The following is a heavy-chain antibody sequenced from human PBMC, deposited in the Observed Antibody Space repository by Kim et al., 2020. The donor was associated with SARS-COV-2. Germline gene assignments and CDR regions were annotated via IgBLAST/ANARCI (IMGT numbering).Heavy chain of an antibody. V-gene: IGHV4-59*08. J-gene: IGHJ4*02. D-gene: IGHD2-15*01. CDR3: ARLYCSGGSCYFDY. Sequence: TPPLQSRVTISVDTSKNQFSLKLSSVTAADTAVYYCARLYCSGGSCYFDYWGQGTLVTVSS.